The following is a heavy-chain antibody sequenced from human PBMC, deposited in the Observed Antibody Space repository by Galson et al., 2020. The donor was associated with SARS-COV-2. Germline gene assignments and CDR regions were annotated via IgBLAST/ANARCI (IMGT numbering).Heavy chain of an antibody. CDR3: ATAPTVTPPSWFDP. Sequence: ASVKVSCKVSGYTLTELSMHWVRQAPGKGLEWMGGFDPEDGETIYAQKFQGRVTMTEDTSTDTAYMELSSLRSEDRAVYYCATAPTVTPPSWFDPWGQVTLVTVSA. CDR2: FDPEDGET. CDR1: GYTLTELS. V-gene: IGHV1-24*01. J-gene: IGHJ5*02. D-gene: IGHD4-17*01.